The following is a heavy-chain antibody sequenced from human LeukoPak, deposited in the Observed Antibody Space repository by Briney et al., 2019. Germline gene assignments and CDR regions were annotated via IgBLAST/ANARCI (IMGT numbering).Heavy chain of an antibody. CDR2: ISYSGIN. D-gene: IGHD5-24*01. CDR1: GGSISSYY. Sequence: SETLSLTCTVSGGSISSYYWSWIRQPPGKGLEWIGYISYSGINNYNPSLKSRVTISVDTSKHHFSLKLTSVTAADTAVYYCARDVRRRDGYDYAEVWGQGTLVTVSS. V-gene: IGHV4-59*01. J-gene: IGHJ4*02. CDR3: ARDVRRRDGYDYAEV.